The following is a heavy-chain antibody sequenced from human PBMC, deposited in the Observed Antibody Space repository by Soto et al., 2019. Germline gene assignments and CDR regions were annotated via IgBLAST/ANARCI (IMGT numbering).Heavy chain of an antibody. CDR3: AKILGSGAYYYYVLDV. D-gene: IGHD3-3*01. CDR2: ISSSGGST. J-gene: IGHJ6*02. CDR1: GFTFSSDD. V-gene: IGHV3-23*01. Sequence: PGGSLRLSCAASGFTFSSDDMNWVRQARGKGLEWVSAISSSGGSTYYADSVKGRFTISRDNSKNTLYLQMSSLRAEDTAVYYCAKILGSGAYYYYVLDVWGQGTTVTVSS.